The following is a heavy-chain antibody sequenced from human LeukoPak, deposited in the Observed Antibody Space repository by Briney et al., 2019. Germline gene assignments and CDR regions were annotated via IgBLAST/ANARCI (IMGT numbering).Heavy chain of an antibody. CDR1: GFTFNSYA. J-gene: IGHJ4*02. Sequence: GGSLRLSCAASGFTFNSYAMHWVRQAPGKGLEWVAVMSFDGRNEHYADSVKGRCTISRDNFKNTFYLQMNSLRLEDTAVHYCARDPNAGSRSYFFDYWGQGALVTVSS. CDR3: ARDPNAGSRSYFFDY. V-gene: IGHV3-30*04. CDR2: MSFDGRNE. D-gene: IGHD6-19*01.